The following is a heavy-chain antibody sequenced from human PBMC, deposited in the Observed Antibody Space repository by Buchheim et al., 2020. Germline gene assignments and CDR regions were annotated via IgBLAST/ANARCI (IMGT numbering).Heavy chain of an antibody. CDR2: ISSSSSYI. D-gene: IGHD6-19*01. J-gene: IGHJ6*02. Sequence: EVQLVESGGGLVKPGGSLRLSCAASGFTFSSYSMNWVRQAPGKGLEWVSSISSSSSYIYYADSVKGRFTIPRAKAKNSLYLKMNSLRAEDTAVYYCARDGYSSGWYSDYYYYGMDVWGQGTT. V-gene: IGHV3-21*01. CDR1: GFTFSSYS. CDR3: ARDGYSSGWYSDYYYYGMDV.